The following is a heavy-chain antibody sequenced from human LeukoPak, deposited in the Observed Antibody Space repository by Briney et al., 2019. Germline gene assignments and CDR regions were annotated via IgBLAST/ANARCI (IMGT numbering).Heavy chain of an antibody. CDR3: AREDCSSTSCYWLDY. Sequence: GGSLRPSCAASGFTFSIYSMIWVRPAPGKGLEWVSSISSSSSYIHYADSVKGRFTISRGNAKNSLYLQMNSLRAEDTAVYYCAREDCSSTSCYWLDYWGQGTLVTVSS. D-gene: IGHD2-2*01. J-gene: IGHJ4*02. CDR1: GFTFSIYS. CDR2: ISSSSSYI. V-gene: IGHV3-21*04.